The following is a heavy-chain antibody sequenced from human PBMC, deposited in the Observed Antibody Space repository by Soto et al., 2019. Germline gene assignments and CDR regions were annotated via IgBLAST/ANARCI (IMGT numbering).Heavy chain of an antibody. CDR1: GYTFFTYG. CDR2: ISTYDGNT. CDR3: ARKSSSSSWFDP. V-gene: IGHV1-18*01. J-gene: IGHJ5*02. D-gene: IGHD6-6*01. Sequence: QVQLVQFGAEVKKPGASVKVSCKASGYTFFTYGITWVRQAPGQGLEWMGWISTYDGNTDYAQKLQGRVTMTTDTSTRTAYMELRSLRSDDTAVYYCARKSSSSSWFDPWGLGTLVTVSS.